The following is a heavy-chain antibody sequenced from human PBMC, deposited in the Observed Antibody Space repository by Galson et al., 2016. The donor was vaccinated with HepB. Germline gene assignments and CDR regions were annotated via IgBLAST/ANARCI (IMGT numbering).Heavy chain of an antibody. Sequence: SLRLSCAASGFTFDGCVMHWVRQAPGKGLEWVSHISSSGSTIYYADSVKGRFTVSRDNAKNSLYLQMNSLRVEDTAVYYCAREADTWGQGTLVTVSS. D-gene: IGHD6-25*01. CDR3: AREADT. J-gene: IGHJ4*02. CDR1: GFTFDGCV. CDR2: ISSSGSTI. V-gene: IGHV3-11*01.